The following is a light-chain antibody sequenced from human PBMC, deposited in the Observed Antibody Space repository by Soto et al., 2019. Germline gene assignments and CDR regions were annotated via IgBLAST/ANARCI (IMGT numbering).Light chain of an antibody. CDR1: SSNIGAGAG. CDR2: GNN. CDR3: QSCDSSLSAPSV. J-gene: IGLJ7*01. Sequence: QSVLTQPPSVSGAPGQSVTISCTGSSSNIGAGAGVHWYQQVPGRAPKLLIYGNNNRPSGVPDRFSGSKSGTSASLAITGLQTEDEAVYYCQSCDSSLSAPSVFGAGTQLTVL. V-gene: IGLV1-40*01.